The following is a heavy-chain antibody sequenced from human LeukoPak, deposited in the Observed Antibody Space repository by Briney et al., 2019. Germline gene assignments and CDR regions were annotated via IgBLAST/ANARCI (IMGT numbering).Heavy chain of an antibody. D-gene: IGHD4-23*01. CDR3: AKDTGGNGAYFYAMDV. CDR1: GFAFHDYA. J-gene: IGHJ6*02. Sequence: GGSLRLSCVGSGFAFHDYAMHWVRRPPGKGLEWVSAINWNSDTKAYADSVKGRFTISRDRARNSLYLQMDSLRPEDTALYYCAKDTGGNGAYFYAMDVWGQGTSVTVSS. V-gene: IGHV3-9*01. CDR2: INWNSDTK.